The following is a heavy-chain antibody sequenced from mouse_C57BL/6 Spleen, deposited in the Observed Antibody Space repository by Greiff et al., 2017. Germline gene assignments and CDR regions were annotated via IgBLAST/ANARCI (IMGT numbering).Heavy chain of an antibody. CDR1: GYAFTNYL. J-gene: IGHJ4*01. CDR2: INPGSGGT. D-gene: IGHD1-1*01. Sequence: QVQLKQSGAELVRPGTSVKVSCKASGYAFTNYLIEWVKQRPGQGLEWIGVINPGSGGTNYNEKFKGKATLTAAKSSSTAYMQLSSLTSEDSAVYFCARSSGRNYYGSGDAMDYWGQGTSVTVSS. CDR3: ARSSGRNYYGSGDAMDY. V-gene: IGHV1-54*01.